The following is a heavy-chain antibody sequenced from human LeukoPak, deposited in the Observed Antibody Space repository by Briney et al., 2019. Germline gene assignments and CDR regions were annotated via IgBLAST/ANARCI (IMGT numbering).Heavy chain of an antibody. CDR2: IYYSGST. CDR3: ARGWDGIAVAGSFDY. CDR1: GGSTSGYY. J-gene: IGHJ4*02. Sequence: SETLSLTCTVSGGSTSGYYWSWIRQPPGKGLEWIGDIYYSGSTNYNPSLTSRVTMSLDTSKNQFSLKLNSVTAEDTAVYYCARGWDGIAVAGSFDYWGQGTLVTVSS. V-gene: IGHV4-59*01. D-gene: IGHD6-19*01.